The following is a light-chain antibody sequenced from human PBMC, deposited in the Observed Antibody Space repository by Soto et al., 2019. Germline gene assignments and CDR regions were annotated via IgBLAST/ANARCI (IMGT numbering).Light chain of an antibody. J-gene: IGLJ2*01. CDR3: ATWDDSLSGVV. V-gene: IGLV1-47*01. Sequence: QSVLTQPPSASGTPGQSVTFSCSGSSSNIGSNYVYWYQHLPGTAPKVLIYRNNQRPSGVPDRFSGSKSGTSASLAISGFRSEDEAEYYCATWDDSLSGVVFGGGTKLTVL. CDR2: RNN. CDR1: SSNIGSNY.